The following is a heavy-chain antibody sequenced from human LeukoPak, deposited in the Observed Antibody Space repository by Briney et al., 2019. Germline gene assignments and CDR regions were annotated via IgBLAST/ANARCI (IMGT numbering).Heavy chain of an antibody. CDR3: ARQTGSGLFILP. J-gene: IGHJ4*02. D-gene: IGHD3/OR15-3a*01. Sequence: SETLSLTCSVSGGSIRSSSYYWAWIRQPPGEGLEWIGSIYSSGFTYYNASLKSQVSISIDTSKNQFSLRLTSVTAADTAVYYCARQTGSGLFILPGGQGTLVTVSS. CDR1: GGSIRSSSYY. CDR2: IYSSGFT. V-gene: IGHV4-39*01.